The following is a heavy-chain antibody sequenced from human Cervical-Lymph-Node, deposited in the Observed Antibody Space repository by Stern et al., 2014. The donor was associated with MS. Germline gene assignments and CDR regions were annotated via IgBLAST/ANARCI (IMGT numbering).Heavy chain of an antibody. D-gene: IGHD3-3*01. CDR2: IHHSGSP. CDR3: ARARDFWSGPPGMDV. CDR1: GDSISSDNW. V-gene: IGHV4-4*02. J-gene: IGHJ6*02. Sequence: VQLEESGPGLVKPSGTLSLTCAVSGDSISSDNWWRWVRQSPGKGLEWVGDIHHSGSPNYNPSLKSRLTISVDESNHQLYLQLNSVPAADTAVYYCARARDFWSGPPGMDVWGQGTTLTV.